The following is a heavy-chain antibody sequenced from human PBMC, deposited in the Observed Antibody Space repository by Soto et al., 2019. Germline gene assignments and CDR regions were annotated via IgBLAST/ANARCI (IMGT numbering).Heavy chain of an antibody. J-gene: IGHJ3*02. D-gene: IGHD3-16*01. CDR3: AREGVPAATHPWGAAFHI. Sequence: QVQLVQSGAEVKKPGASVKVSCKASGYTFTNYDIHWVRQAPGQSLEWMGWVGSDSTKTDYSQKCLGRVTFSRDTSANKALMELSGRKAEDTAVYYCAREGVPAATHPWGAAFHIWGQGTMVSVSS. CDR2: VGSDSTKT. CDR1: GYTFTNYD. V-gene: IGHV1-3*04.